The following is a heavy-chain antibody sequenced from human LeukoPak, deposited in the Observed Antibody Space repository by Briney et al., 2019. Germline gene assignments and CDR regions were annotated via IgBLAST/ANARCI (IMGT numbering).Heavy chain of an antibody. CDR1: GGTFSSYA. J-gene: IGHJ4*02. CDR2: IIPITGTT. CDR3: VTDCSSGWYFDS. V-gene: IGHV1-69*13. D-gene: IGHD6-19*01. Sequence: ASVKVSCKASGGTFSSYAISWVRQAPGLGLEWMGGIIPITGTTNYAQKFQGRLTVTADESTGTADMELSSLRSEDTAVYYCVTDCSSGWYFDSWGQGTLVTVSS.